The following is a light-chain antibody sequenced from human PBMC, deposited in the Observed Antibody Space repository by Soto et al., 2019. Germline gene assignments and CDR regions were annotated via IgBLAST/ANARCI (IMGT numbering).Light chain of an antibody. V-gene: IGKV1-5*03. CDR2: KAS. Sequence: DIQMTQAPYTLSASVGHSVTIACRASQSISSWLAWYQQKPGKAPNLLIYKASSLESGVPSRFSGSGTGTEFTLTISSLQPGDFATYYCQQYKSYSRTFGQGTKVDIK. J-gene: IGKJ1*01. CDR3: QQYKSYSRT. CDR1: QSISSW.